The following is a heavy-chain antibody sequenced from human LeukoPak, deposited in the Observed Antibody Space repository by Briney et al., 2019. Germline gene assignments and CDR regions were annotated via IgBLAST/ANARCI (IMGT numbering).Heavy chain of an antibody. J-gene: IGHJ5*02. Sequence: ASVKVSCKASGYTFTSYDINWVRQATGQGLEWMGWMNPNSGNTGYAQKFQGRVTMTRNTSISTAYMELSSLRSEDSAVYYCARGRTYSNSSWFDPWGQGTLVTVSS. CDR1: GYTFTSYD. CDR2: MNPNSGNT. D-gene: IGHD6-6*01. V-gene: IGHV1-8*01. CDR3: ARGRTYSNSSWFDP.